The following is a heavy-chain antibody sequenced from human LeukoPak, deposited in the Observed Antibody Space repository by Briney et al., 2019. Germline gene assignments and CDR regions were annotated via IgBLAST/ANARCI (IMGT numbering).Heavy chain of an antibody. Sequence: PSETLSLTCTVSGGSISSDYWSWIRQPAGKGLEWIGRIYTSGSTNYNPSLKSRVTMSVDTSKNQFSLKLSSVTAADTAVYYCARDFWSGYYKGDWFDPWGQGTLVTVSS. V-gene: IGHV4-4*07. CDR1: GGSISSDY. J-gene: IGHJ5*02. CDR2: IYTSGST. CDR3: ARDFWSGYYKGDWFDP. D-gene: IGHD3-3*01.